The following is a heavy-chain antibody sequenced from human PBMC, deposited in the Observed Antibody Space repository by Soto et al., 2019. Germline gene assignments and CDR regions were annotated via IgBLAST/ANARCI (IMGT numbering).Heavy chain of an antibody. D-gene: IGHD3-3*01. J-gene: IGHJ6*02. V-gene: IGHV3-33*01. CDR3: ARERLVFEWSVSYGMDV. CDR1: GFTFNNYG. CDR2: IWYDGSNE. Sequence: QVQLVESGGGVVQPGRSLRLSCAASGFTFNNYGMHWVRQAPDKGLEWVAMIWYDGSNENYVDSVKGRFTISRDNSKNTLYLQRNSLRAEDTAVYYCARERLVFEWSVSYGMDVWGPGTTVTVSS.